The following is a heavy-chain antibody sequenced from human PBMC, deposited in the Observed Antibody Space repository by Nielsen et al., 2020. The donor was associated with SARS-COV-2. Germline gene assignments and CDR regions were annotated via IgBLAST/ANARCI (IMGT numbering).Heavy chain of an antibody. CDR2: MSHFGTT. V-gene: IGHV4-4*08. D-gene: IGHD6-19*01. CDR3: AGTFADVQDYSSGLEY. J-gene: IGHJ4*02. CDR1: GGSINTYD. Sequence: SETLSLTFAVSGGSINTYDWSWIRQPPGNRLEWIGYMSHFGTTYYNPSLKGRVTISVDTSKSHFSLRLSSVTAADTAIYYCAGTFADVQDYSSGLEYWGQGTLVAVSS.